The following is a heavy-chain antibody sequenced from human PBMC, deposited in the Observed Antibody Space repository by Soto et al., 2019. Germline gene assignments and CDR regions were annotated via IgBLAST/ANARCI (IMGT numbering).Heavy chain of an antibody. D-gene: IGHD5-12*01. Sequence: QITLKESGPTLVKPTQTLTLTCTFSGFSLSTSGVGVGWIRQPPGKALEWLAVIYWNDDKRYSPSLKSRLTITKGTSDNQVVLTMTNVDPVDTASYYCAHFNGYEEFEYWGQVTLVTVSS. CDR2: IYWNDDK. V-gene: IGHV2-5*01. CDR1: GFSLSTSGVG. J-gene: IGHJ4*02. CDR3: AHFNGYEEFEY.